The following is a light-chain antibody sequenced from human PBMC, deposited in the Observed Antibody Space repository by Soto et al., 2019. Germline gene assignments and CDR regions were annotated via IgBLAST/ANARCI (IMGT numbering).Light chain of an antibody. CDR2: WAS. V-gene: IGKV4-1*01. J-gene: IGKJ2*03. CDR3: QKYYSTPAYR. Sequence: DIVMTQSPDSLAVSLGERATINCTSSQSVLHSSTNKNYLAWYQQKPGQPPKLLIYWASTRESGVPDRFSGSGSGTDFTVTISSPQDEAVTRYYGQKYYSTPAYRVGQGTKLAIK. CDR1: QSVLHSSTNKNY.